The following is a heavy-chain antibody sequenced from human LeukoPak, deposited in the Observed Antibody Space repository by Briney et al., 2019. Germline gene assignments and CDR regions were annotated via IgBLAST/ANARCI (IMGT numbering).Heavy chain of an antibody. CDR3: ARDHSISWYYY. CDR1: DDSIGGGSYY. CDR2: IYYTGST. J-gene: IGHJ4*02. D-gene: IGHD6-13*01. V-gene: IGHV4-39*07. Sequence: SSETLSLTCTVSDDSIGGGSYYWGWIRQPPGKGLEWVGSIYYTGSTYYNPSLKSRVTISVDTSKSQFSLRLSSVTAADTAVYYCARDHSISWYYYWGQGTLVTVSS.